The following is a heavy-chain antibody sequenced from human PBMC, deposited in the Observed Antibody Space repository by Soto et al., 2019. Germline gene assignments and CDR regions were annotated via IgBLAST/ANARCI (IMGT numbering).Heavy chain of an antibody. CDR3: ARDRTVTYDAFDI. V-gene: IGHV1-69*13. CDR2: IIPIFGTA. D-gene: IGHD4-17*01. Sequence: SVKVSCKASGGTFSSYAISWVRQAPGQGLEWMGGIIPIFGTANYAQKFQGRVTITADESTSTAYMELSSLRSEDTAVYYCARDRTVTYDAFDIRGQRTSVTVSS. CDR1: GGTFSSYA. J-gene: IGHJ3*02.